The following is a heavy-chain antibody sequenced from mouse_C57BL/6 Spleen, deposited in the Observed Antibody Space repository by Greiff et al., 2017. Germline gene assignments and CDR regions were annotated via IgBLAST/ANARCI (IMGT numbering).Heavy chain of an antibody. CDR3: ARFTTEDYFDY. CDR1: GYTFTSYW. J-gene: IGHJ2*01. CDR2: IHPNSGST. Sequence: QVQLKQPGAELVKPGASVKLSCKASGYTFTSYWMHWVKQRPGQGLEWIGMIHPNSGSTNYNEKFKSKATLTVDKSSSTAYMQLSSLTSEDSAVYYCARFTTEDYFDYWGQGTTLTVSS. D-gene: IGHD1-1*01. V-gene: IGHV1-64*01.